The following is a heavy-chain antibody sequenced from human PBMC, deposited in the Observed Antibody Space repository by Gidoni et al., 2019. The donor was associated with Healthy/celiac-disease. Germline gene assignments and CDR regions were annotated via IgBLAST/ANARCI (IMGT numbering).Heavy chain of an antibody. V-gene: IGHV4-39*01. J-gene: IGHJ6*02. CDR1: GGSISSSSYY. CDR3: ASLGGSGTYFDYYYYGMDV. CDR2: IYYSGST. D-gene: IGHD3-16*01. Sequence: QLQLQESGPGLVKPSETLSLTCTVSGGSISSSSYYWGWIRQPPGKGLEWIGSIYYSGSTYYNPSLKSRVTISVDTSKNQFSLKLSSVTAADTAVYYCASLGGSGTYFDYYYYGMDVWGQGTTVTVSS.